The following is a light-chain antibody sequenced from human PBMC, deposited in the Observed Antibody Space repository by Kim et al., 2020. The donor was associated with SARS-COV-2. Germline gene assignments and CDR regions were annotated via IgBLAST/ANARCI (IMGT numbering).Light chain of an antibody. Sequence: DIQMTQSPSSLSASVGDRVTITCRASQIVSSYLNWYQQKPGQAPKLLIYAAINLQGGVPSRFSGSGSGTDFTLAINSLQPEDFEIYYCQQTYNSHPTFGQGTKVDIK. CDR1: QIVSSY. V-gene: IGKV1-39*01. CDR2: AAI. CDR3: QQTYNSHPT. J-gene: IGKJ1*01.